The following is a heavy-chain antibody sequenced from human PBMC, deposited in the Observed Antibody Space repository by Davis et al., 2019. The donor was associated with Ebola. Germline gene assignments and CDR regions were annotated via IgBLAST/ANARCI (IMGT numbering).Heavy chain of an antibody. CDR2: INTDGSRT. CDR3: ARVLSYCSGGSCPGGSDH. V-gene: IGHV3-74*01. D-gene: IGHD2-15*01. J-gene: IGHJ4*02. Sequence: GESLKISCAASGFTFSSYWIHWVRQAPGKGLVWVSRINTDGSRTRDADSVKGRFTISRDNAKNTLYLQMNSLRAEDTAVYYCARVLSYCSGGSCPGGSDHWGQGILVTVSS. CDR1: GFTFSSYW.